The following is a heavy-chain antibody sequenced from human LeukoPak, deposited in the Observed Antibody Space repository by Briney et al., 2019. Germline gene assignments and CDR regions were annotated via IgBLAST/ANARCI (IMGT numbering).Heavy chain of an antibody. J-gene: IGHJ3*02. CDR2: ISGSGGST. CDR1: GFTFSSYA. CDR3: ARNYYYDSSGYYIGALDAFDI. D-gene: IGHD3-22*01. Sequence: GGSLRLSCAASGFTFSSYAMSWVRQAPGKGLEWVSAISGSGGSTYYADSVKGRFTISRDNSKNTLYLQMNSLRAEDTAVYYCARNYYYDSSGYYIGALDAFDIWGQGTMVTVSS. V-gene: IGHV3-23*01.